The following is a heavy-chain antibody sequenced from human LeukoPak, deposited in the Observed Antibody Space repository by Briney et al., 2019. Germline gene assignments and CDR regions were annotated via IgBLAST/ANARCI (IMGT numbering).Heavy chain of an antibody. CDR3: ARGTFGPLGFDP. V-gene: IGHV1-18*04. D-gene: IGHD3-3*01. CDR2: ISAYNGNT. J-gene: IGHJ5*02. CDR1: GYTFTSYY. Sequence: ASVKVSCTASGYTFTSYYMHWVRQAPGQGLEWMGWISAYNGNTNYAQKLQGRVTMTTDTSTSTAYMELRSLRSDDTAVYYCARGTFGPLGFDPWGQGTLVTVSS.